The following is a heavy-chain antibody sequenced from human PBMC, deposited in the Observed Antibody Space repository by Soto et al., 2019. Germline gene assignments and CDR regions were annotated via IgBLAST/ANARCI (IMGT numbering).Heavy chain of an antibody. J-gene: IGHJ6*02. V-gene: IGHV3-21*06. CDR1: GFTFSNHR. Sequence: XGALRLSCVASGFTFSNHRRNWVRQARGKGLKWGAAISGSEKDTFYPDSVQGRFTISTDNAQSPLVLHMNRLTVDDTAVYHCARGHVFRTSSYYCGMDVWGPGTTVTDSS. CDR2: ISGSEKDT. CDR3: ARGHVFRTSSYYCGMDV.